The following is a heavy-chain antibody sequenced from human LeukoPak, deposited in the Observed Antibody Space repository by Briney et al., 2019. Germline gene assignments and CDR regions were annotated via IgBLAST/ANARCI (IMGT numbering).Heavy chain of an antibody. J-gene: IGHJ4*02. CDR2: ISNSGSTI. CDR1: GFTFSSYE. V-gene: IGHV3-48*03. Sequence: GGSLRLSCAASGFTFSSYEMNWVRQAPGKGLEWISYISNSGSTIYYADSVKGRFTISRDNAKNSLYLQMNSLRADDTAVYYCARSPTGSGWYYFDYWGQGTLVTVSS. CDR3: ARSPTGSGWYYFDY. D-gene: IGHD6-19*01.